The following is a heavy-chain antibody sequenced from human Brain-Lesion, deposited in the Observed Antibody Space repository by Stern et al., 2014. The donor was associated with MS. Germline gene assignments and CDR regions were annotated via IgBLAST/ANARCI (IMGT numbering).Heavy chain of an antibody. D-gene: IGHD2-2*01. J-gene: IGHJ4*02. CDR3: ARGGRYYADY. CDR1: GNSFTHLY. Sequence: VQLVESGAEVKKPGASVRVSCEASGNSFTHLYIHWVRQAPGQGLEWMGWINPNSGGTKFAQKFQGWVTITRDTSMTTAYMEVTSLTSDDTAVYYCARGGRYYADYWGQGTLVTVSS. CDR2: INPNSGGT. V-gene: IGHV1-2*04.